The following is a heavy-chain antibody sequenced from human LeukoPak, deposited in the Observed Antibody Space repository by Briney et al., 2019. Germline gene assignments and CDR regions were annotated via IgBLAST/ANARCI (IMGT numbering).Heavy chain of an antibody. V-gene: IGHV4-59*05. CDR1: GGSISGYY. D-gene: IGHD6-19*01. Sequence: SETLSLTCTVSGGSISGYYWSWIRQPPGKGLEWIGSIYYSGSTYYNPSLKSRVTISVDTSKNQFSLKLSSVTAADTAVYYCASQAGFDPTYWGQGTLVTVSS. J-gene: IGHJ4*02. CDR2: IYYSGST. CDR3: ASQAGFDPTY.